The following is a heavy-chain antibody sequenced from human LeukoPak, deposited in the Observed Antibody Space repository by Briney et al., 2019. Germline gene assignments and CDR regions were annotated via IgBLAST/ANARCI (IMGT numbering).Heavy chain of an antibody. J-gene: IGHJ5*01. CDR3: ARGYYGPGYYFDS. Sequence: SEILSLTCSLSGGSISTYYWSWIRQPPGRGLEWIGYVYHTGRTTYDQSLRSRVTISVDASKNQFSLDLKSVTAEDTALYYCARGYYGPGYYFDSWGQGILVAVSS. CDR2: VYHTGRT. V-gene: IGHV4-59*01. CDR1: GGSISTYY. D-gene: IGHD3-10*01.